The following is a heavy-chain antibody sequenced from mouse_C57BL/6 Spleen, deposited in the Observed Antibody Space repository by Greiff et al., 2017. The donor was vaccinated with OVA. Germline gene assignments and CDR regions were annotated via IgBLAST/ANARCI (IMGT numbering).Heavy chain of an antibody. J-gene: IGHJ3*01. D-gene: IGHD6-1*01. CDR1: GYSITSGYY. CDR2: ISYDGST. Sequence: DVKLQESGPGLVKPSQSLSLTCSVTGYSITSGYYWNWIRQFPGHKLEWMCYISYDGSTNYNPSRKNRISITRDTAKNQFLLKLNSVTTEDTATYYCARDREDLHHWGQGTLGTVSA. V-gene: IGHV3-6*01. CDR3: ARDREDLHH.